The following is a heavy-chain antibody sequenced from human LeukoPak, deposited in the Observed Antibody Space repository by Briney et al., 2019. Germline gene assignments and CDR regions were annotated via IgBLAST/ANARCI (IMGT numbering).Heavy chain of an antibody. CDR3: ARAFLVVARPIGY. CDR2: ISYDGSNK. Sequence: PGRSLRLSCAASGFTFSSYAMHWVRQAPGKGLEWVAVISYDGSNKYYADSVKGRFTISRDNSKNTLYLQMNSLRAEDTAVYYCARAFLVVARPIGYWGQGTLVTVSS. D-gene: IGHD3-3*02. J-gene: IGHJ4*02. CDR1: GFTFSSYA. V-gene: IGHV3-30-3*01.